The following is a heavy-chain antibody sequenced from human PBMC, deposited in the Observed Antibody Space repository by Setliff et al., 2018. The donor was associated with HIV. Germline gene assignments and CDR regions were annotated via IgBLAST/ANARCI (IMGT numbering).Heavy chain of an antibody. V-gene: IGHV4-4*09. CDR2: IHTSGST. CDR3: AKFYCPHGVCYGFDI. J-gene: IGHJ3*02. D-gene: IGHD2-8*01. Sequence: PSETLSLTCTVSGGSISSYYWSWIRQPPGKGLEWIGHIHTSGSTIYNPSLKSRLTITIDTSRNQFSLKLTSVTAADTAVYYCAKFYCPHGVCYGFDIWGQGTMVTVSS. CDR1: GGSISSYY.